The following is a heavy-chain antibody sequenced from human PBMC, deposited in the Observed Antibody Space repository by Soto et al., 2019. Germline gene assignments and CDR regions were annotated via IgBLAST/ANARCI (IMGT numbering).Heavy chain of an antibody. Sequence: QITLKESGPTLVKPTQTLTLTCNLSGFSLSTSGVGVGWFRQPPGKALEWLALLYWGDDKRYRPSLKSRLTVTKDTSKNEVVLTMANMDPVDTATYFCAYCPQVTVTTYYFEPWAQGTLVTVSA. J-gene: IGHJ4*02. CDR2: LYWGDDK. CDR3: AYCPQVTVTTYYFEP. V-gene: IGHV2-5*02. D-gene: IGHD4-17*01. CDR1: GFSLSTSGVG.